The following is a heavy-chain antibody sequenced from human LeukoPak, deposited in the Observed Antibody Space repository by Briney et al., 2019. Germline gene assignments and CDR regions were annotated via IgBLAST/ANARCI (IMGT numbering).Heavy chain of an antibody. CDR2: TYYRSKWYN. CDR3: ARARRGYSYGYLYYYYGMDV. D-gene: IGHD5-18*01. J-gene: IGHJ6*02. V-gene: IGHV6-1*01. CDR1: GDSVSSNSAA. Sequence: SQTLSLTCAISGDSVSSNSAAWNWIRQSPSRGPEWLGRTYYRSKWYNDHAVSVRSRITINPDTSKNQFSLQLNSVTPEDTAVYYCARARRGYSYGYLYYYYGMDVWGQGTTVTVSS.